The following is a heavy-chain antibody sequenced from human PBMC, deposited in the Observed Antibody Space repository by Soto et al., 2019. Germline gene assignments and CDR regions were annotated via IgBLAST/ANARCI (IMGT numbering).Heavy chain of an antibody. CDR1: GGTFSSYA. D-gene: IGHD2-15*01. V-gene: IGHV1-69*12. Sequence: QVQLVQSGAEVKKPGSSVKVSCKASGGTFSSYAISWVRQAPGQGLEWMGGIIPIFGTANYAQKFQGRVTITADESTSTAYMELSSLRSEDTAVYYCAREPRYCSGGRCYFLPGIDYWGQGTLVTVSS. J-gene: IGHJ4*02. CDR3: AREPRYCSGGRCYFLPGIDY. CDR2: IIPIFGTA.